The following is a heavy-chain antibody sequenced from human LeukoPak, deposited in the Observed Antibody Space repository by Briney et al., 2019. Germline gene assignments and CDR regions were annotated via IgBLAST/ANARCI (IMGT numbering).Heavy chain of an antibody. Sequence: PGGSLRLSCAASGFTFSNYWMSWVRQAPGKGLEWVANIKQDGSEKHYVDSVKGRFTISTDNAKNSMDLQMNSLRAEDTAVYYCAKEVVPAAISHYWGQGTLVTVSS. V-gene: IGHV3-7*01. CDR1: GFTFSNYW. CDR3: AKEVVPAAISHY. J-gene: IGHJ4*02. D-gene: IGHD2-2*01. CDR2: IKQDGSEK.